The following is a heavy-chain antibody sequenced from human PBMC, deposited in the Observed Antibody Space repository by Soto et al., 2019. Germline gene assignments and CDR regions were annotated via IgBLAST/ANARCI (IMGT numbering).Heavy chain of an antibody. CDR1: GYTFTGYY. D-gene: IGHD5-12*01. CDR3: AREGFYSGYDFLYYYGMDV. J-gene: IGHJ6*02. Sequence: ASVKVSCKASGYTFTGYYMHWVRQAPGQGLEWMGWINPNSGGTNYAQKFQGWVTMTRDTSISTAYMELSRLRSDDTAVYYCAREGFYSGYDFLYYYGMDVWGQGTTVTVSS. CDR2: INPNSGGT. V-gene: IGHV1-2*04.